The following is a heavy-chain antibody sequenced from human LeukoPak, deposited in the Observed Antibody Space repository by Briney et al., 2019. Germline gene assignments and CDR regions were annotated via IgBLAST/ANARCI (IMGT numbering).Heavy chain of an antibody. D-gene: IGHD3-10*01. CDR1: GLTVNNNC. CDR3: ARERIYFGSGGDLRDARLFYYYGLDV. CDR2: IYSDGGT. J-gene: IGHJ6*02. Sequence: GGSLRLSCVASGLTVNNNCMSWVRQAPGKGLEWVSVIYSDGGTSYSDSVRGRFTISRDNSKNTLFLQMNSLRAEDTAVYYCARERIYFGSGGDLRDARLFYYYGLDVWGQGTTVTVSS. V-gene: IGHV3-53*01.